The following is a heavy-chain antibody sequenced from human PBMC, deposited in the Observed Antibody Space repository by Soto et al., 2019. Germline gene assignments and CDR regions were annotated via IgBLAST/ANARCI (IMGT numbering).Heavy chain of an antibody. Sequence: LSLTCSVSCGSISPYYWSWIRQPAGKGLEWIGRIYASGSTNYNPSLKSRVTMSVATSKNQFSLKLTSVTAADTATYYCARGGMVIIPTATAFDYWGQGTLVTVSS. V-gene: IGHV4-4*07. J-gene: IGHJ4*02. CDR1: CGSISPYY. D-gene: IGHD1-1*01. CDR2: IYASGST. CDR3: ARGGMVIIPTATAFDY.